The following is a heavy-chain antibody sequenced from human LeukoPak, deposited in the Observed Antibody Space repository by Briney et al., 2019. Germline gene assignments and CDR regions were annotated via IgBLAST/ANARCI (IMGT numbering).Heavy chain of an antibody. J-gene: IGHJ6*04. V-gene: IGHV3-7*03. D-gene: IGHD4-17*01. CDR2: IKQDGSEK. Sequence: GGSLRLSCAASEFTFSSYWMSWVRQAPGKGLEWVANIKQDGSEKYYVDSVKGRFTISRDNAKSSLYLQMNSLRAEDTAVYYCARADGDEGYYYYYGMDVWGKGTTVTVSS. CDR1: EFTFSSYW. CDR3: ARADGDEGYYYYYGMDV.